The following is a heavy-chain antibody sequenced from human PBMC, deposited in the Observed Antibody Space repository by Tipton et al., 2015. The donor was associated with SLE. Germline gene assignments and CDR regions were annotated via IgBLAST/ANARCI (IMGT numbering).Heavy chain of an antibody. J-gene: IGHJ5*02. CDR3: AKGLAGFYEWCGYSP. CDR1: GVTFDAYA. Sequence: SLRLSCAASGVTFDAYAMHWVRQAPGKGLEWVSGISWTSGSIGYADSVKGRFTISRDNAKNSLYLQMTSLRAEDTGLYYCAKGLAGFYEWCGYSPWGQGTPVPVPS. D-gene: IGHD3-3*01. V-gene: IGHV3-9*01. CDR2: ISWTSGSI.